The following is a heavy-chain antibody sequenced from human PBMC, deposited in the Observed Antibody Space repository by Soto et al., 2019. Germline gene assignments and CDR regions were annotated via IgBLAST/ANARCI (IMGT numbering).Heavy chain of an antibody. D-gene: IGHD3-22*01. CDR1: VFTFSDYY. CDR2: ISSSGRTI. CDR3: ARAYYDTSGYYYYFDY. V-gene: IGHV3-11*01. J-gene: IGHJ4*02. Sequence: GGSLRLSCAASVFTFSDYYMNWIRQAPGKGLEWVSYISSSGRTIYYADSVKGRFTISRDNAKNSLYLQMNSLRAEDPAVYSCARAYYDTSGYYYYFDYWGQGTLVTVSS.